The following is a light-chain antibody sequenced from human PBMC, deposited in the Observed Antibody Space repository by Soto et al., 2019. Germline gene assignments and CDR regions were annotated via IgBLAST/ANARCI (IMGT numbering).Light chain of an antibody. Sequence: EIVMTQSPATLSVSPGERVILSCRASQSVHSSLAWYQQRPGQAPRLLISGASTRATGVPVRFSGSGYGTEFPLTISSLQSEDFAVYYCQQYDNWPPLNFGGGTKVEIK. CDR3: QQYDNWPPLN. CDR1: QSVHSS. CDR2: GAS. J-gene: IGKJ4*01. V-gene: IGKV3-15*01.